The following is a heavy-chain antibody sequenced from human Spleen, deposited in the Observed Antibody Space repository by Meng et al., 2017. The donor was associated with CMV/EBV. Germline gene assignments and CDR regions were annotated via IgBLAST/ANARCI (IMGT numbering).Heavy chain of an antibody. Sequence: FTSPGINWVRQATGQGLEWMGWMNPNSGNTGYAQNFKDRVTMTRDNSISTAYLELSSLRSEDTAVYYCTRDGHSGRQNWNHDTGWFDPWGQGTLVTVSS. J-gene: IGHJ5*02. CDR2: MNPNSGNT. V-gene: IGHV1-8*01. CDR3: TRDGHSGRQNWNHDTGWFDP. CDR1: FTSPG. D-gene: IGHD1-14*01.